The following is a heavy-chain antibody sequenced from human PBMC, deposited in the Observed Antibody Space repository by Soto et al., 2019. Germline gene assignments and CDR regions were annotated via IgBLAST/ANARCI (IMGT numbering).Heavy chain of an antibody. CDR2: IYHSGST. V-gene: IGHV4-30-2*01. D-gene: IGHD5-18*01. CDR1: GGSIISGGYS. CDR3: ARGYTYGPFDY. J-gene: IGHJ4*02. Sequence: QLQLQLAGSGLVKPSQTLSLTCGVSGGSIISGGYSWGWIRQPPGKDLEWIGYIYHSGSTYYNPSFESRVTISVDTSKNRFSLKLSSVTAADTAVYYCARGYTYGPFDYWGQGTLVTVSS.